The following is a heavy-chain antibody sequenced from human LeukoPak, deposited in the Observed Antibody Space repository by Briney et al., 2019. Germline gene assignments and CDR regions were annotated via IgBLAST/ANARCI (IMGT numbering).Heavy chain of an antibody. Sequence: GESLKISCQVSGYIFTTYWIGWVRQMPGKGLEWMGIIYPGNSNTRYSPSFQGQVTISADKSINTAYLQWSSLKASDTAMYYCARQGDYDLDYWGLGTLVTVSS. CDR2: IYPGNSNT. V-gene: IGHV5-51*01. CDR1: GYIFTTYW. J-gene: IGHJ4*02. D-gene: IGHD4-17*01. CDR3: ARQGDYDLDY.